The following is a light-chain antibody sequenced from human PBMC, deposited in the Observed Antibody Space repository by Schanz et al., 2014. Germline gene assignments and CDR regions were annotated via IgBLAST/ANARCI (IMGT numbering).Light chain of an antibody. CDR3: QQYYSIPLT. J-gene: IGKJ4*01. V-gene: IGKV4-1*01. CDR2: WAS. CDR1: QSVLHSSDNKNY. Sequence: DIVMTQFPDSLAVSLGERATINCRSSQSVLHSSDNKNYLAWYQQKPGQPPKLLIHWASTRESGVPDRFSGSGSGTDFTLTISSLQAEDLAVYYCQQYYSIPLTFGGGTKVEIK.